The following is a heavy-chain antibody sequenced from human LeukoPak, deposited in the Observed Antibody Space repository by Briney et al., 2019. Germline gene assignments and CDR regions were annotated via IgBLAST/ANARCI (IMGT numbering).Heavy chain of an antibody. J-gene: IGHJ6*02. Sequence: SVKVSCKDSGVTFSSYAIRWVRQAPGQGLEWMERIVPILGIANYAQKFQGRVTITADKSTSTAYMELSSLRSEDTAVYYSARDRQQLVIYDYYGMDVWGQGTTVTVSS. CDR3: ARDRQQLVIYDYYGMDV. D-gene: IGHD6-13*01. V-gene: IGHV1-69*04. CDR2: IVPILGIA. CDR1: GVTFSSYA.